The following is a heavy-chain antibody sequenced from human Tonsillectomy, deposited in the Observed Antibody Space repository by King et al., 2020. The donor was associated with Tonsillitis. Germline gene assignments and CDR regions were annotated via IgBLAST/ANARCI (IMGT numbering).Heavy chain of an antibody. J-gene: IGHJ4*02. V-gene: IGHV3-30*18. Sequence: VQLVESGGGLVQPGRSLRLPCPASGITFSSYGMHWFRQAPGKGLDWVTVITYDGSNKYYAESVKGRFTISGDNSKNTLYLQLNGLRSEDTALYYCGNAREFWSGYPMPVVYWGQGTLVTVSP. D-gene: IGHD3-3*01. CDR1: GITFSSYG. CDR2: ITYDGSNK. CDR3: GNAREFWSGYPMPVVY.